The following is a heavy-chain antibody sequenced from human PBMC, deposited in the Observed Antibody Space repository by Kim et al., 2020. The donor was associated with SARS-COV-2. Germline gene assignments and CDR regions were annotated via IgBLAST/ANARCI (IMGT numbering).Heavy chain of an antibody. D-gene: IGHD3-10*01. J-gene: IGHJ4*01. Sequence: YADSVEGRFTISRDAAKKSVFLHMSSLRADDTAVYYCARVGRGVGGYYFDLWGHGTPVTVSA. V-gene: IGHV3-11*04. CDR3: ARVGRGVGGYYFDL.